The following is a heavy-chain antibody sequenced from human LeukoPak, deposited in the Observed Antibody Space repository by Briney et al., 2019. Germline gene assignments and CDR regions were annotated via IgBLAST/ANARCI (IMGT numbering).Heavy chain of an antibody. CDR3: ARGGYSYVFDY. V-gene: IGHV3-23*01. CDR2: MSGSGGST. J-gene: IGHJ4*02. CDR1: GFTFSNYA. D-gene: IGHD5-18*01. Sequence: PGGSLRLSCAASGFTFSNYAMSWVRQAPGKGLEWVSSMSGSGGSTYYADSVKGRFTISRDNSKNTLYLQMNSLRAEDTAVYYCARGGYSYVFDYWGQGTMVTVSS.